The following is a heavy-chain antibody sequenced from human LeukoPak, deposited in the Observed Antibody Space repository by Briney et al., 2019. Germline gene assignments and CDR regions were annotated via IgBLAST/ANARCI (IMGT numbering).Heavy chain of an antibody. Sequence: PGGSLRLSCAASGFTFSSYGMHWVRQAPGKGLEWVAFIRYDGSNKYYADSVKGRFTISRDNSKNTLYLQMNSLRDEDTATYYCARNPEDGSSYDYWGQGTLVTVSS. CDR3: ARNPEDGSSYDY. J-gene: IGHJ4*02. V-gene: IGHV3-30*02. D-gene: IGHD1-14*01. CDR1: GFTFSSYG. CDR2: IRYDGSNK.